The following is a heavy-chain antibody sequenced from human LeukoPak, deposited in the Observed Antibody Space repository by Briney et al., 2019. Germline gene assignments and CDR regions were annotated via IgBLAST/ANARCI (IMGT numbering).Heavy chain of an antibody. D-gene: IGHD2-2*01. CDR1: GFTFSSYA. CDR3: AKDYCSSTSCTIFDY. V-gene: IGHV3-23*01. CDR2: ISVSGGST. J-gene: IGHJ4*02. Sequence: GRSLRLSCAASGFTFSSYAMSSVRQAPGKWLEWVSAISVSGGSTYYAASVKGRFPISRDNSNNTLYLQMNSLRAEDTAVYYCAKDYCSSTSCTIFDYWAQGTLVTVSS.